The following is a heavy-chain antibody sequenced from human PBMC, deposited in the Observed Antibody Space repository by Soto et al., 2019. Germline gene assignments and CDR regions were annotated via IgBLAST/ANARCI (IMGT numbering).Heavy chain of an antibody. V-gene: IGHV1-18*01. CDR2: ISAYNGNT. CDR1: GYTFTSYG. CDR3: ARDRGRGFWSGYYYYYGMDV. J-gene: IGHJ6*02. D-gene: IGHD3-3*01. Sequence: QVQLVQSGAEVKKPGASVKVSCKASGYTFTSYGISWVRQAPGQGLEWMGWISAYNGNTNYAQKLQGRVTMTTDTSTSTAYMELRSLRSDDTAVYYCARDRGRGFWSGYYYYYGMDVWGQGTTVTVSS.